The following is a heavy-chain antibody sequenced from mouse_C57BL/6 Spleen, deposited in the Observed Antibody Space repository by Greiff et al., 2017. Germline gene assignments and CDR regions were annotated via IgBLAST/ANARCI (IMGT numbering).Heavy chain of an antibody. J-gene: IGHJ3*01. CDR1: GFTFSSYG. V-gene: IGHV5-6*02. Sequence: EVKLMESGGDLVKPGGSLKLSCAASGFTFSSYGMSWVRQTPDKRLEWVATISSGGSYTYYPDSVKGRFTISRDNAKNTLYLQMSSLKSEDTAMYYCARRDSNYEAWFDDWGQGTLVTVSA. CDR3: ARRDSNYEAWFDD. D-gene: IGHD2-5*01. CDR2: ISSGGSYT.